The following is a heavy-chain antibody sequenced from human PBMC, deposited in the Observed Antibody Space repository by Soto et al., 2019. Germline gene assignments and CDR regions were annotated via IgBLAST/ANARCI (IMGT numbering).Heavy chain of an antibody. Sequence: EVQLLESGGDLVQPGGSLRLSCAASGFTFSSYAMSWVRQAPGKGLEWVSAISGGGAGTYYAGSVKGRFSISRDNSENTLYLQMNSLRAEDTAVYYCAKANTPTYYYDSSGFYGFDCWGQGTLVTVSS. J-gene: IGHJ4*02. CDR1: GFTFSSYA. CDR2: ISGGGAGT. V-gene: IGHV3-23*01. D-gene: IGHD3-22*01. CDR3: AKANTPTYYYDSSGFYGFDC.